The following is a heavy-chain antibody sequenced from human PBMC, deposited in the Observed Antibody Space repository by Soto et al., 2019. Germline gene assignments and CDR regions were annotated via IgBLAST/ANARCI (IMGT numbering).Heavy chain of an antibody. CDR2: INPNSGGT. CDR3: ARRTYYYGSGSHWDY. D-gene: IGHD3-10*01. V-gene: IGHV1-2*02. CDR1: GYTFTGYY. Sequence: QVQLVQSGAEVKKPGASVKVSCKASGYTFTGYYMHWVRQAPGQGLEWMGWINPNSGGTNYAQKFQGRVTMTRDTSISTAYMEPSRLRSDDTAVYYCARRTYYYGSGSHWDYWGQGTLVTVSS. J-gene: IGHJ4*02.